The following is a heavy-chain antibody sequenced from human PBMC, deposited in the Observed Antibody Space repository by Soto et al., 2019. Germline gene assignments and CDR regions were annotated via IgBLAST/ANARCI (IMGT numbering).Heavy chain of an antibody. CDR2: INPNSGGT. D-gene: IGHD3-9*01. Sequence: ASVKVSCKAFGYTFTGYYMLWVRQAPGQGLEWMGWINPNSGGTNYAQKFQGWVTMTRDTSISTAYMELSRLRSDDTAVYYCARGRLRYFAWFDPWGQGTLVTVSS. V-gene: IGHV1-2*04. CDR3: ARGRLRYFAWFDP. J-gene: IGHJ5*02. CDR1: GYTFTGYY.